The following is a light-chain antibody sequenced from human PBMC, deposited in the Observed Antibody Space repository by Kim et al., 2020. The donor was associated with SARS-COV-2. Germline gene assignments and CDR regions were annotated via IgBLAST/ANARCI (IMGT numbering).Light chain of an antibody. CDR3: QEYFHRRYT. J-gene: IGKJ2*01. CDR1: QSISDTY. Sequence: EYFLTQSPDTLSLSPGERATLSCRTSQSISDTYISWYQLKPGQAPRLLIYGAFIRATGTPDRFSGSGSVTEFTLTISGLEPEDFAVYYCQEYFHRRYTFGQGTKLEI. CDR2: GAF. V-gene: IGKV3-20*01.